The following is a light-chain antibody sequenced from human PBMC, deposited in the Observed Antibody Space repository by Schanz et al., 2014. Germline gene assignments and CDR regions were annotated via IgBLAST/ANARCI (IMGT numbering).Light chain of an antibody. CDR1: SSDVGGYNY. Sequence: QSALTQPPSASGSPGQSVTISCTGTSSDVGGYNYVSWYQQHPGKAPKLMIYDVSKRPSGVPDRFSGSKSGNTASLTVSGLQAEDEADYYCSSYAGSNIYVFGTGTKLTVL. CDR3: SSYAGSNIYV. V-gene: IGLV2-8*01. CDR2: DVS. J-gene: IGLJ1*01.